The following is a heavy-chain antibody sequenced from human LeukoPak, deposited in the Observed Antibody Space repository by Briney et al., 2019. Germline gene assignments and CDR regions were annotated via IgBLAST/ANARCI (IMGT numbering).Heavy chain of an antibody. CDR2: FDPEDGET. V-gene: IGHV1-24*01. CDR1: GYTLTELS. D-gene: IGHD1-26*01. J-gene: IGHJ4*02. Sequence: ASVKVSCKVSGYTLTELSMHWVRQAPGKGLEWMGGFDPEDGETIYAQKFQGRVTMTEDTSTDTAYMELSSLRSEDTAVYYCATIKIFVGAFNYWGQGTLVTVSS. CDR3: ATIKIFVGAFNY.